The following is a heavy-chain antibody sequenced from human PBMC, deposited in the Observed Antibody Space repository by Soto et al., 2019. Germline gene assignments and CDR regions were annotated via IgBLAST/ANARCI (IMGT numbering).Heavy chain of an antibody. V-gene: IGHV3-15*07. D-gene: IGHD5-12*01. CDR2: IKSKTEGGKT. CDR3: TTAFYSGYDPAYYYYGMDV. J-gene: IGHJ6*02. CDR1: GFTFSNAW. Sequence: GGSLRLSCAASGFTFSNAWMNWVRQAPGKGLEWVGRIKSKTEGGKTDYAAPVKGRFTISRDDSKNTLYLQMNSLKTEDTAVYYCTTAFYSGYDPAYYYYGMDVWGQGTTVTVSS.